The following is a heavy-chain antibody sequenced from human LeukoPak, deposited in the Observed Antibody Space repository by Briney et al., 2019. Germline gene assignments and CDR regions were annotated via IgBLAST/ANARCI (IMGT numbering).Heavy chain of an antibody. D-gene: IGHD6-6*01. CDR3: AKGKRVGSPYYFDS. CDR1: GISFTSFA. V-gene: IGHV3-23*01. Sequence: GGSLRLSCAASGISFTSFAMTWVRQAPGKGLEAVSVITGSGRTFYAASVEGRFTISRDNSKNTLSLQLDSLTADDTAIYYCAKGKRVGSPYYFDSWGQGTLVTVSS. CDR2: ITGSGRT. J-gene: IGHJ4*02.